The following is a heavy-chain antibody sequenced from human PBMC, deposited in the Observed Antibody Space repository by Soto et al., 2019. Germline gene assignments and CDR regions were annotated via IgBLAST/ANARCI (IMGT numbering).Heavy chain of an antibody. CDR3: AKDLYRGARLRLGELSFLPFDY. J-gene: IGHJ4*02. Sequence: ASVKVSCKASGYMFTKSAMHWVRQAPGQRLEWMGWISGDSGNTKYSPKLQDRVTITRDTSASTAYMELSSLRAEDTAVYYCAKDLYRGARLRLGELSFLPFDYWGQGTLVTVSS. CDR2: ISGDSGNT. D-gene: IGHD3-16*02. CDR1: GYMFTKSA. V-gene: IGHV1-3*01.